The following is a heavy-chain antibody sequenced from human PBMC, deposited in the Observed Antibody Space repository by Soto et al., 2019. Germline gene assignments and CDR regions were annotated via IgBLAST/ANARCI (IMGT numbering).Heavy chain of an antibody. CDR2: VSHSGRT. D-gene: IGHD3-3*01. Sequence: PSETLSVTCKVSGGSMRCYSWSWIRQTPGEGLEWIGYVSHSGRTDYSPSLKNRVTISLDMSKNHFALHVNSVDPADTAVYYCARVAMENYHDMWSGSTSSALDVWGQGTTVTVSS. CDR1: GGSMRCYS. CDR3: ARVAMENYHDMWSGSTSSALDV. V-gene: IGHV4-59*01. J-gene: IGHJ6*02.